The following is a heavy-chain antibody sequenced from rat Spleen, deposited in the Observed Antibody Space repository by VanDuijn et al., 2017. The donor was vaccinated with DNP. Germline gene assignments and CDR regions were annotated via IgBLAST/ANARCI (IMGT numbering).Heavy chain of an antibody. Sequence: EVQLVESGGGLVQPGRSMKLSCAASGFSFSDYGMAWVLQTPTKGLEWVASINYDGSDTYYRDSVKGRFTISRDNAKSTLYLQMNSLRSEDTATYYCVREGTTTWFAYWGQGTLVTVSS. CDR3: VREGTTTWFAY. CDR2: INYDGSDT. J-gene: IGHJ3*01. D-gene: IGHD1-8*01. CDR1: GFSFSDYG. V-gene: IGHV5-22*01.